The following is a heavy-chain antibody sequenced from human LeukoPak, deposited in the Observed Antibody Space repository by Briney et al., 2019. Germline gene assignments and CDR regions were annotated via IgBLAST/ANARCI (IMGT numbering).Heavy chain of an antibody. CDR3: ARGRGRYFDWLFQNYYYYGMDV. D-gene: IGHD3-9*01. V-gene: IGHV1-46*01. Sequence: ASVKVSCKASGYTFTSYYMHWVRQAPGQGLEWMGIINPSGGSTSYAQKFQGRVTMTRNTSISTAYMELSSLRSEDTAVYYCARGRGRYFDWLFQNYYYYGMDVWGQGTTVTVSS. CDR1: GYTFTSYY. CDR2: INPSGGST. J-gene: IGHJ6*02.